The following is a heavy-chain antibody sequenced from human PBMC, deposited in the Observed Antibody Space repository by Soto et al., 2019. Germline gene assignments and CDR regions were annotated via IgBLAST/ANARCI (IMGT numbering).Heavy chain of an antibody. CDR3: TRGQRSNSTGTGDF. CDR2: INDDGIST. Sequence: GGSLRLSCAASGFTFSMYWMHWVRQGPGKGPEWVSRINDDGISTNYADSVKGRFTISRDNAKNTLYLQMNALRVEDTAVYYCTRGQRSNSTGTGDFWGQGTLVTVSS. CDR1: GFTFSMYW. V-gene: IGHV3-74*01. J-gene: IGHJ1*01. D-gene: IGHD1-1*01.